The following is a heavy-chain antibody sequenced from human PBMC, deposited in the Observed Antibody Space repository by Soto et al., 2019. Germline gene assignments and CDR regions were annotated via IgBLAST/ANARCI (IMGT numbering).Heavy chain of an antibody. V-gene: IGHV4-34*01. CDR2: INHSGST. J-gene: IGHJ5*02. Sequence: SETLSLTCTVSGGSISSYYWSWIRQPPGKGLEWIGEINHSGSTNYNPSLKSRVTISVDTSKNQFSLKLSSVTAADTAVYYCASHYYGSGSYPHGVGWFDPWGQGTLVTVSS. D-gene: IGHD3-10*01. CDR3: ASHYYGSGSYPHGVGWFDP. CDR1: GGSISSYY.